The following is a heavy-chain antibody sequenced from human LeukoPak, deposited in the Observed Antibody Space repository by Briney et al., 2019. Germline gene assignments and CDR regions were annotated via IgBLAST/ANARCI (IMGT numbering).Heavy chain of an antibody. CDR2: IYTSGST. Sequence: PSETLPLTCTLSGCSIRSCSYYWSWIAQPAGKGLEWIGRIYTSGSTNYNPSLKSRVTISVDTSKNQFSLKLRSVTAADTAVYYCARVWKYYYDSSGYDTWGQGTLVTVSS. D-gene: IGHD3-22*01. CDR1: GCSIRSCSYY. V-gene: IGHV4-61*02. CDR3: ARVWKYYYDSSGYDT. J-gene: IGHJ5*02.